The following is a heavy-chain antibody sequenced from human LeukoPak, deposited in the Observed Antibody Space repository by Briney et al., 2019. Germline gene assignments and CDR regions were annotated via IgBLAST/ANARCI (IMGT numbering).Heavy chain of an antibody. V-gene: IGHV3-7*01. CDR2: IKQDGSEE. D-gene: IGHD1-26*01. CDR3: ARDFSSGSYYGDYYFDY. J-gene: IGHJ4*02. CDR1: GFTFSSYW. Sequence: GGSLRLSCAASGFTFSSYWMSWVRQAPGKGLEWVANIKQDGSEEYYVDSVKGRFTISRDNAKNSLYLQMNSLRAEDTAVYYCARDFSSGSYYGDYYFDYWGQGTLVTVSS.